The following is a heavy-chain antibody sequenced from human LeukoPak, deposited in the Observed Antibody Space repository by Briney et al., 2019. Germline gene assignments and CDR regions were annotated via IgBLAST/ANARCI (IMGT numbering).Heavy chain of an antibody. Sequence: ASVKVSCKASGGTFRSYAISWVRQAPGQGLEWMGGIIPMFGTANYAQKFQGRVTITADESTSTAYMELSSLRSEDTAVYYCARVYCSGGSCYRALDYWGQGTLVTVSS. V-gene: IGHV1-69*13. D-gene: IGHD2-15*01. CDR1: GGTFRSYA. CDR2: IIPMFGTA. CDR3: ARVYCSGGSCYRALDY. J-gene: IGHJ4*02.